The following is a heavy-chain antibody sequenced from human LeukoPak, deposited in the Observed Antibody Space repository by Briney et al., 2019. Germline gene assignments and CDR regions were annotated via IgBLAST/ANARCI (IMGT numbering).Heavy chain of an antibody. CDR3: RYGGKGNDAFDI. J-gene: IGHJ3*02. D-gene: IGHD4-23*01. CDR1: GFTFSSYA. V-gene: IGHV3-23*01. CDR2: ISGSGGST. Sequence: GGSLRLSCAASGFTFSSYAMSWVRQAPGKGLEWVSAISGSGGSTYYADSVKGRFTISRDNSKNTLYLQMNSLRAEDTAVYYCRYGGKGNDAFDIWGQGTMVTVSS.